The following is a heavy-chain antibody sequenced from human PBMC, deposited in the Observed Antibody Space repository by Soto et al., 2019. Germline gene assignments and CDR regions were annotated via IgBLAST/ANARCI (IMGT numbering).Heavy chain of an antibody. CDR3: ARTLKGNWFDP. CDR2: IYYSGST. J-gene: IGHJ5*02. V-gene: IGHV4-61*01. CDR1: GGSVSSGIYY. Sequence: SETLSLTCTVSGGSVSSGIYYGIWVRQPPGKGLEWIGYIYYSGSTNYNPSLKSRVTISVDTSKNQFSLKLSSVTAADTAVYYCARTLKGNWFDPWGQGTLVTVSS.